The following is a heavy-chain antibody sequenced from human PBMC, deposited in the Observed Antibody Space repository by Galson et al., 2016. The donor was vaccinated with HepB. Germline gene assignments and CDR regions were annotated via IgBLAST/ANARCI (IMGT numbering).Heavy chain of an antibody. CDR1: GFTFSNYA. CDR2: INGRGGDT. D-gene: IGHD5-18*01. CDR3: AKFRGYSYDRFDS. Sequence: SLRLSCAASGFTFSNYAMSWVRQAPGKGLEWVSVINGRGGDTYYADSVKGRFTIPRDNSRNTLSLQMNSLRGEDSAVYYCAKFRGYSYDRFDSWGQGTLVTVSS. V-gene: IGHV3-23*01. J-gene: IGHJ4*02.